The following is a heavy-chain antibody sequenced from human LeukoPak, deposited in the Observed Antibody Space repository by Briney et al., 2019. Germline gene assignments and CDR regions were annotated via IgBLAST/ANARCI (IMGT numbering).Heavy chain of an antibody. V-gene: IGHV3-66*01. CDR2: IYSGGST. D-gene: IGHD4-17*01. J-gene: IGHJ3*02. CDR3: ARDWDYGDYESAFDI. CDR1: GFIVGNNY. Sequence: GGSLRLSCAASGFIVGNNYMSWVRQAPGKGLEWVSVIYSGGSTYYADSVKGRFTISRDNAKNSLYLQMNSLRAEDTAVYYCARDWDYGDYESAFDIWGQGTMVTVSS.